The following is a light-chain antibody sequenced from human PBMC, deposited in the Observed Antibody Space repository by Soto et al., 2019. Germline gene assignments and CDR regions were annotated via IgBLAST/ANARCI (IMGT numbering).Light chain of an antibody. J-gene: IGLJ1*01. V-gene: IGLV1-36*01. Sequence: QSVLTQPPSVSEAPRQKVTISCSGSSSNIGNNAVSWYQQLPGKAPKLLIYYDDLLTSGLSDRFSGSKSGTSASLAISGLQSDDEADYYCTSWDDSLNGYVFGPGTKVTVL. CDR3: TSWDDSLNGYV. CDR1: SSNIGNNA. CDR2: YDD.